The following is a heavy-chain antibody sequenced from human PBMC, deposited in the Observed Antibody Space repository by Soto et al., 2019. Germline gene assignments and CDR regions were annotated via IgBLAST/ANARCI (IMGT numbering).Heavy chain of an antibody. V-gene: IGHV5-51*01. J-gene: IGHJ5*02. CDR1: GYSFTSYW. CDR3: ARHVRHCVNTNRYLSWFDP. Sequence: PGESLKISCKGSGYSFTSYWIGWVRQMPGKGLEWMGIIYPGDSDTRYSPSFQGQVTISADKSISTAYLQWSSLKASDTAMYYCARHVRHCVNTNRYLSWFDPWGQGTLVTVSS. CDR2: IYPGDSDT. D-gene: IGHD2-2*01.